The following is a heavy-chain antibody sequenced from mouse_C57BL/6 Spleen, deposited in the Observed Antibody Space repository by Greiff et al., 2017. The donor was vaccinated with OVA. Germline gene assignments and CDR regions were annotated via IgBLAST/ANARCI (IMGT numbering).Heavy chain of an antibody. CDR2: IYPGRGST. J-gene: IGHJ2*01. CDR1: GYTFTSYW. CDR3: ARDTTVVNY. D-gene: IGHD1-1*01. V-gene: IGHV1-55*01. Sequence: QVHVKQPGAELVKPGASVKMSCKASGYTFTSYWLTWVKQSPGKGLEWIGDIYPGRGSTHYNQKFKGKATLTVDTSSSTAYMQLSILTSEDSAVYYGARDTTVVNYWGQGTTLTVSS.